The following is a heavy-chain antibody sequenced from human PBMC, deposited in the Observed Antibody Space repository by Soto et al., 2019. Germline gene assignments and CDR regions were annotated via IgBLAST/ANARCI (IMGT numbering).Heavy chain of an antibody. D-gene: IGHD5-18*01. V-gene: IGHV3-21*01. CDR1: GFTFSSYN. CDR3: ARARGYSYGYGDY. Sequence: EVQLVESGGGLVKPGGSLRLSCAASGFTFSSYNMNWVRQAPGKGLEWVSSISSSNTYIYYADSVKGRFTISRDNAKNSLYLQMNSLRTEDTAVYYCARARGYSYGYGDYWGQGTLVTVSS. CDR2: ISSSNTYI. J-gene: IGHJ4*02.